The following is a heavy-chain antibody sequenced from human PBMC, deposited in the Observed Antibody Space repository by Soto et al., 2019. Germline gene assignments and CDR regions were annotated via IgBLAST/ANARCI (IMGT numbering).Heavy chain of an antibody. CDR2: ISGSGGST. D-gene: IGHD2-8*01. CDR1: GFTFSSYA. V-gene: IGHV3-23*01. Sequence: GGSLRLSCAASGFTFSSYAMSWVRQAPGKGLEWVSAISGSGGSTYYADSVKGRFTISRDNSKNTLYLQMNSLRAEDTAVYYCAKTTRYCTNGVCSREFDYWGQGTLVTVSS. J-gene: IGHJ4*02. CDR3: AKTTRYCTNGVCSREFDY.